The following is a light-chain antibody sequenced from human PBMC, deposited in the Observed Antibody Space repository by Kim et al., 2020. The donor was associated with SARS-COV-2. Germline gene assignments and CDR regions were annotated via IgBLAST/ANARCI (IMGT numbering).Light chain of an antibody. CDR3: STYAARNTLV. CDR1: GSDIGTYVY. Sequence: QSVTVSCIGTGSDIGTYVYVSWYRQHPGKAPNLLIFEVTKRHSGVPDRFSGAKSGNTASLTVSGLQTEDEAVYFCSTYAARNTLVFGGGTQLTVL. V-gene: IGLV2-8*01. CDR2: EVT. J-gene: IGLJ2*01.